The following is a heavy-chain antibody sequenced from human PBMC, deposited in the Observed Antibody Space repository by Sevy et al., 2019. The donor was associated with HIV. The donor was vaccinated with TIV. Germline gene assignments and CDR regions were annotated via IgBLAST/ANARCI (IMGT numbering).Heavy chain of an antibody. V-gene: IGHV4-61*01. D-gene: IGHD5-18*01. CDR2: IYYSGST. Sequence: SETLSLTCTVSGGSVSSGSYYWSWIRQPPGKGLERIGYIYYSGSTNYNPSLKSRVTISVDTSKNQFSLKLSSVTAADTAVYYCARDRRGYSYGYTSYYYYGMDVWGQGTTVTVSS. CDR1: GGSVSSGSYY. J-gene: IGHJ6*02. CDR3: ARDRRGYSYGYTSYYYYGMDV.